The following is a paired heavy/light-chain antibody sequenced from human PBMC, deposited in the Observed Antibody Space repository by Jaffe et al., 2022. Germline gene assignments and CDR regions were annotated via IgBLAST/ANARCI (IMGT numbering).Light chain of an antibody. CDR3: QSYDSSNHDVV. J-gene: IGLJ2*01. Sequence: NFMLTQPHSVSESPGRTVTISCSRSSGDIASNYVQWYQQRPGSSPTNVIYEDNQRPSGVPDRFSGSIDRSSNSASLTISGLKAEDEADYYCQSYDSSNHDVVFGGGTKLTVL. CDR2: EDN. CDR1: SGDIASNY. V-gene: IGLV6-57*01.
Heavy chain of an antibody. D-gene: IGHD2-15*01. CDR2: ISSSSSTI. V-gene: IGHV3-11*01. Sequence: HVQLVESGGGLVKPGGSLRLSCAASGFTLSDYYMSWIRQAPGKGLEWVSSISSSSSTIYYADPVKGRFTISRDNAKNSLFLQMNSLRAEDTAVYYCARRYCSGGGCYSGRARLDPWCQGTLVTVSS. CDR3: ARRYCSGGGCYSGRARLDP. J-gene: IGHJ5*02. CDR1: GFTLSDYY.